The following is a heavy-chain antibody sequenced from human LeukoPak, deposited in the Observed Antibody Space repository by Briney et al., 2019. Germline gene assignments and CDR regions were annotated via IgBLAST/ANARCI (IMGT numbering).Heavy chain of an antibody. Sequence: GGSLRLSCAASGFTFSSYEMNWVRQAPGKGLEWVSYISSSGSTIYNADSVKGRFTISRDNSKNTLYLQMNSLRAEDTAVYYCAKAQGSGGSCYVVCGFDIWGQGTMVTVSS. V-gene: IGHV3-48*03. J-gene: IGHJ3*02. CDR3: AKAQGSGGSCYVVCGFDI. CDR2: ISSSGSTI. CDR1: GFTFSSYE. D-gene: IGHD2-15*01.